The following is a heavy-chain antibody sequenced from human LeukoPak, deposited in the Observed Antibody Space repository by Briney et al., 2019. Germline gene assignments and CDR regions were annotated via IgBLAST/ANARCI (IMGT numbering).Heavy chain of an antibody. CDR2: MNPNSGNT. CDR3: ARRRIAAAGYNWFDP. J-gene: IGHJ5*02. D-gene: IGHD6-13*01. CDR1: GYTFTSYD. V-gene: IGHV1-8*02. Sequence: ASVKVSCKASGYTFTSYDINWVRQATGQGLEWMGWMNPNSGNTGYAQKFQGRVTITRNTSISTAYMELSSLRSEDTAVYYCARRRIAAAGYNWFDPWGQGTLVTVSS.